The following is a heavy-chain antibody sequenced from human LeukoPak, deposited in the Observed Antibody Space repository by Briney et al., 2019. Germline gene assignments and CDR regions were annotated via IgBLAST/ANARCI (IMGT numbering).Heavy chain of an antibody. CDR2: ISGDGSNR. Sequence: TGGSLRLSCAASGFIFSDYAIHWVRQAPGKWLEWVAVISGDGSNRYYSASVKGRFTISRDNAKNSLYLQMNSLRAEDTAVYYCASAGIPFDYWGQGTLVTVSS. D-gene: IGHD3-10*01. CDR3: ASAGIPFDY. V-gene: IGHV3-30-3*01. J-gene: IGHJ4*02. CDR1: GFIFSDYA.